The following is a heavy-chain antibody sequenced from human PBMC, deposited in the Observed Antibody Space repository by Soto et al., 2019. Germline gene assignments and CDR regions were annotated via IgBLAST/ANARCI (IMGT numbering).Heavy chain of an antibody. D-gene: IGHD3-3*01. CDR1: GGTFGNSA. Sequence: QVQLVQSGAEVKKPGSSVNVSCKTSGGTFGNSAVTWVRQAPGQGLEWLGGIVPMFGTANYAQKLQGRVTITADESSITAYMELSSLNTDGTAVYYCARDGDPQSAFWSGPLGGGRFDPWGQGTLVTVSS. J-gene: IGHJ5*02. CDR3: ARDGDPQSAFWSGPLGGGRFDP. V-gene: IGHV1-69*12. CDR2: IVPMFGTA.